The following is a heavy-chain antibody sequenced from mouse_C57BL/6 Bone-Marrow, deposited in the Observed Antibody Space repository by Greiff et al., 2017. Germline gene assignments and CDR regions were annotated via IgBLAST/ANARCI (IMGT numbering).Heavy chain of an antibody. CDR1: GFTFSDYY. J-gene: IGHJ4*01. CDR2: ISNGGGST. V-gene: IGHV5-12*01. D-gene: IGHD2-5*01. Sequence: EVQLVESGGGLVQPGGSLKLSCAASGFTFSDYYMYWVRQTPEKRLEWVAYISNGGGSTYYPDTVKGRFTISRDNAKNTLYLQMSRLKSEDTAMYYCARRNSNYGYAMDYWGQGTSVTVSS. CDR3: ARRNSNYGYAMDY.